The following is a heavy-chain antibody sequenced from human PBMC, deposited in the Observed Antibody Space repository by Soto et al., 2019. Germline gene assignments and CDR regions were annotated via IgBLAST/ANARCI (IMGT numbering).Heavy chain of an antibody. CDR1: GFTFSSYA. CDR3: ARLDKFSSGWS. J-gene: IGHJ4*02. V-gene: IGHV3-30-3*01. Sequence: QVQLVESGGGVVQPGRSLRLSCAASGFTFSSYAMHWVRQAPGKGLEWVATISYDGANEYYADSVKGRFTVSRDNSENALHLQMNTLRPEDTALFYCARLDKFSSGWSWGQGTLVIVSS. D-gene: IGHD6-19*01. CDR2: ISYDGANE.